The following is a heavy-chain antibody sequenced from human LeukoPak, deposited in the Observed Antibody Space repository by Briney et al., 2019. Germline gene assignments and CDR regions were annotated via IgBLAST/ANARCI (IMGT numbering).Heavy chain of an antibody. J-gene: IGHJ4*02. CDR3: AKVSSMIVVVRGPLDY. CDR2: ISGSGGST. Sequence: GGSLRLSCAASGFTFSSYGMSWGRQAPGKGLEWVSAISGSGGSTYYADSVKGRFTIARDNSKHTLYLQMNSLRAEDTAVYYCAKVSSMIVVVRGPLDYWGQGTLVTVSS. D-gene: IGHD3-22*01. CDR1: GFTFSSYG. V-gene: IGHV3-23*01.